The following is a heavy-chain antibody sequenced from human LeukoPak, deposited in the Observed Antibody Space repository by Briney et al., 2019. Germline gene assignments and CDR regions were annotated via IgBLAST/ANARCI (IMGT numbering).Heavy chain of an antibody. CDR1: GFTFSSYE. CDR3: AREGMVRGVIRKRDYYYYGMDV. CDR2: ISSSGSTI. Sequence: PGGSLRLSCAASGFTFSSYEMNWVRQAPGKGLEWVSYISSSGSTIYYADSVKGRFTISRDNAKNSLYLQMNSLRAEDTAVYYCAREGMVRGVIRKRDYYYYGMDVWDQGTTVTVSS. D-gene: IGHD3-10*01. J-gene: IGHJ6*02. V-gene: IGHV3-48*03.